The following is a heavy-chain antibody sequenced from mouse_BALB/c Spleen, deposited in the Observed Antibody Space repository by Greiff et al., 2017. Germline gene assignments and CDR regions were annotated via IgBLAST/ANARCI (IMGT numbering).Heavy chain of an antibody. Sequence: DVQLQESGGGLVKPGGSLKLSCAASGFTFSSYAMSWVRQTPEKRLEWVASISSGGSTYYPDSVKGRFTISRDNARNILYLQMSSLRSEDTAMYYCARGEKYGNTWFAYWGQGTLVTVSA. CDR1: GFTFSSYA. V-gene: IGHV5-6-5*01. D-gene: IGHD2-10*02. CDR3: ARGEKYGNTWFAY. J-gene: IGHJ3*01. CDR2: ISSGGST.